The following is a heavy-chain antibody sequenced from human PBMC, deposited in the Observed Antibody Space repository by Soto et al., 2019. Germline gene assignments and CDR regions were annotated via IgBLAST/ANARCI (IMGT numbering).Heavy chain of an antibody. D-gene: IGHD4-4*01. V-gene: IGHV3-33*01. J-gene: IGHJ4*02. CDR2: IWNDGSTT. CDR1: GFDFRTSG. CDR3: ARDGSHYDVDY. Sequence: LVESGGGVAQPGRSLRLSCATSGFDFRTSGMHWVRQVPGKGLEWVGMIWNDGSTTHFGDSVKGRFTVYRDNSKSTVYLQMNSLRAEDTAVYYCARDGSHYDVDYLGQGTQVTVSS.